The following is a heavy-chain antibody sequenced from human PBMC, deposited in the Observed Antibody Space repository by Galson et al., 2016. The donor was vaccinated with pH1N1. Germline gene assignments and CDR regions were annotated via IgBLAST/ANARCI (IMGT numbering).Heavy chain of an antibody. J-gene: IGHJ6*03. CDR1: GYSFTNYW. CDR2: IYPADSDT. V-gene: IGHV5-51*03. D-gene: IGHD3-3*01. Sequence: QSGAEVKKPGDSLKIPCKASGYSFTNYWIGWVRQMPGKGLEWMGIIYPADSDTRYSPSFQGQVTISADSSISTTYLRLSSLKASDTAMYYCARTSGYDFWSGYYANLDYYMDVWGKGTTVTVSS. CDR3: ARTSGYDFWSGYYANLDYYMDV.